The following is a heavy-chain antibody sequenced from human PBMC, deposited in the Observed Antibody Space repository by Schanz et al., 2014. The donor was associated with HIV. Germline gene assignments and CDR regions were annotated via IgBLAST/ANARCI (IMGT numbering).Heavy chain of an antibody. CDR2: IIPVFGTT. Sequence: QVQLVQSGAEVKKPGSSVKVSCKASGGTFSSYAFSWVRQAPGQGLEWMGGIIPVFGTTDYAQKFQGTVTITADESTSTASMELSSLRSEDTAVYYCARAGDISGYYIDYWGQGTLVTVSS. D-gene: IGHD3-22*01. CDR1: GGTFSSYA. J-gene: IGHJ4*02. CDR3: ARAGDISGYYIDY. V-gene: IGHV1-69*01.